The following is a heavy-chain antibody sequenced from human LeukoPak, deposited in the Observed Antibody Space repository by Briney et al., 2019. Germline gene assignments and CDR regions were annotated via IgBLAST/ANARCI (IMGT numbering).Heavy chain of an antibody. V-gene: IGHV3-74*01. Sequence: GGSLRLSCAASGFTFSTYCMHWVRQAPGKGPMWVSRICPDGTVTNYADSVKARFIISRDNARNTVYLQMNSLRVEDTAVYYCVRDFRSADYWGQGTLITVSS. CDR2: ICPDGTVT. CDR1: GFTFSTYC. J-gene: IGHJ4*02. CDR3: VRDFRSADY.